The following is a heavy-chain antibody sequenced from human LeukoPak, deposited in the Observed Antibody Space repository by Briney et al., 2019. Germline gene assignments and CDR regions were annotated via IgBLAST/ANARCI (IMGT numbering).Heavy chain of an antibody. V-gene: IGHV3-23*01. CDR1: GFTFSSYA. J-gene: IGHJ4*02. CDR2: ISGSGGST. Sequence: GGSLRLSCAASGFTFSSYAMSWVRQAPGKGLEWGSAISGSGGSTYYADSVKGRFTISRDNSKNTLYLQMNSLRAEDTAVYYCARDFSWDSSGYYYVNWGQGTLVTVSS. D-gene: IGHD3-22*01. CDR3: ARDFSWDSSGYYYVN.